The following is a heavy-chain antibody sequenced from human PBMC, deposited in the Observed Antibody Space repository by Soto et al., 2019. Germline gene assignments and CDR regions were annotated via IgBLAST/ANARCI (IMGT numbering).Heavy chain of an antibody. Sequence: EVQLVESGGGLVQPGGSLRLSCAASGFTFSSYSMNWVRQAPGKGLEWVSYISSSSSTIYYADSVKGRFTISRDNAKNSLYLQMNSLRDEDTAVYYCAREILYYYDSSGYGIDYWGQGTLVTVSS. CDR3: AREILYYYDSSGYGIDY. CDR1: GFTFSSYS. V-gene: IGHV3-48*02. CDR2: ISSSSSTI. J-gene: IGHJ4*02. D-gene: IGHD3-22*01.